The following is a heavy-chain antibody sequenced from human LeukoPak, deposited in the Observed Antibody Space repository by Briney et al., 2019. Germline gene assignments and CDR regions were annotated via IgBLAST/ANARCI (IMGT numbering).Heavy chain of an antibody. CDR2: IKQDGSEK. J-gene: IGHJ4*02. Sequence: PGGSLRLSCAASGFTFSSYWMSWVRQAPGKGLEWVANIKQDGSEKYHVDSVKGRFTISRDNAKNSLYLQMNSLRAEDTAVYYCARGTWRGQQLKSHFDYWGQGTLVTVSS. V-gene: IGHV3-7*01. D-gene: IGHD6-13*01. CDR1: GFTFSSYW. CDR3: ARGTWRGQQLKSHFDY.